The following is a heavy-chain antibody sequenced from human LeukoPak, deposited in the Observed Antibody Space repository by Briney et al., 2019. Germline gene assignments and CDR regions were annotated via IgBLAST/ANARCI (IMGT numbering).Heavy chain of an antibody. J-gene: IGHJ6*03. D-gene: IGHD4-17*01. V-gene: IGHV1-46*01. Sequence: ASVKVSCKASGYTFTSCYMHWVRQAPGQGLEWMGIINPSGGSTSYAQKFQGRVTMTRDTSTSTAYMELSSLRSEDTAVYYCARDYEIYGDYDPGAYYMDVWGKGTTVTVSS. CDR1: GYTFTSCY. CDR2: INPSGGST. CDR3: ARDYEIYGDYDPGAYYMDV.